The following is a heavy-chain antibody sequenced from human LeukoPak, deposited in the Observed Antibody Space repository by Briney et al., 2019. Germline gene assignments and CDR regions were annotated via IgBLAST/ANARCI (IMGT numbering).Heavy chain of an antibody. D-gene: IGHD5-24*01. CDR1: GYTFTGYY. CDR2: INPHKGDT. J-gene: IGHJ6*03. Sequence: ASVKVSCKASGYTFTGYYVHWARQAPGQGLEWMGWINPHKGDTKYAQKFQGRATMTRDTSINTAYMELSRLRSDDTAVYYCARDQSSDGYNLYYYYYYMDVWGKGTTVTVSS. V-gene: IGHV1-2*02. CDR3: ARDQSSDGYNLYYYYYYMDV.